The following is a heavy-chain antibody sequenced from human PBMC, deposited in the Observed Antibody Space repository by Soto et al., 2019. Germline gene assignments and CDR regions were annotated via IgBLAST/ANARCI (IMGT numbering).Heavy chain of an antibody. CDR1: GFTFSSYA. D-gene: IGHD3-10*01. V-gene: IGHV3-74*01. J-gene: IGHJ6*02. CDR2: ISDGSST. CDR3: ARDMVRAYYYYGMDV. Sequence: GGSLRLSCAASGFTFSSYAMSWVRQAPGKGLEWVSAISDGSSTSYADSVKGRFTISRDNAKNTLYLQMNSLRAEDTAVYYCARDMVRAYYYYGMDVWGQGTTVTVSS.